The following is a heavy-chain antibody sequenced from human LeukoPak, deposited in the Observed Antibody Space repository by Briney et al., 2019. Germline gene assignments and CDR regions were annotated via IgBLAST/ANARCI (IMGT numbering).Heavy chain of an antibody. J-gene: IGHJ6*03. CDR2: INHSGST. CDR3: AGSYSSGWYDFYYYYYMDV. Sequence: SETLSLTCAVYGGSFSGYYWSWIRQPPGKGLEWIGAINHSGSTNYNPSLKSRVTISVDTSKNQFSLKLSSVTAADTAVYYCAGSYSSGWYDFYYYYYMDVWGKGTTVTVSS. CDR1: GGSFSGYY. D-gene: IGHD6-19*01. V-gene: IGHV4-34*01.